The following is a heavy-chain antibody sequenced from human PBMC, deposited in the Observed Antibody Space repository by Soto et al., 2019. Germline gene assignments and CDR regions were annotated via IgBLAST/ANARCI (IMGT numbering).Heavy chain of an antibody. V-gene: IGHV3-9*01. CDR2: ISWNSDSI. CDR3: TKVGGLYDFWSGPLHFDL. D-gene: IGHD3-3*01. CDR1: GFIFDDFA. Sequence: EAQLVESGGGFVQPGTSLRLSCAGSGFIFDDFAIHWVRQAPGKGLEWVSGISWNSDSIGYADSVKGRFTISRDNAKNSLYLQMNSLRVEDTALYYCTKVGGLYDFWSGPLHFDLWGQGTLVTVSS. J-gene: IGHJ4*02.